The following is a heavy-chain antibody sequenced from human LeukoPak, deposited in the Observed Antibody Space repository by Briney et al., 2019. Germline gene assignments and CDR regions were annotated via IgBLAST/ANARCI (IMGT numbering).Heavy chain of an antibody. D-gene: IGHD2-8*01. CDR2: IYYSGST. CDR3: ARVSVVLMVYDY. V-gene: IGHV4-39*07. CDR1: GGSISSSSYY. Sequence: TPSETLSLTCTVSGGSISSSSYYWGWIRQPPGKGLEWIGSIYYSGSTYYNPSLKSRVTISVDTSKNQFSLKLSSVTAADTAVYYCARVSVVLMVYDYWGQGTLVTVSS. J-gene: IGHJ4*02.